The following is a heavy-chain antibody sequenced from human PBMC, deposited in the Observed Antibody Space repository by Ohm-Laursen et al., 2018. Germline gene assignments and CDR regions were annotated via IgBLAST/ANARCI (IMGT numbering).Heavy chain of an antibody. CDR1: GFTFTNAW. J-gene: IGHJ4*02. V-gene: IGHV3-7*01. CDR3: ARDRGDYYDSSGYDDLHYFDY. Sequence: SLRLSCTASGFTFTNAWMSWVRQAPGKGLEWVANIKRDGNEKYYVDSVKGRFTISRDNAKNSVYLQMNSLRAEDTAVYYCARDRGDYYDSSGYDDLHYFDYWGQGTLATVSS. CDR2: IKRDGNEK. D-gene: IGHD3-22*01.